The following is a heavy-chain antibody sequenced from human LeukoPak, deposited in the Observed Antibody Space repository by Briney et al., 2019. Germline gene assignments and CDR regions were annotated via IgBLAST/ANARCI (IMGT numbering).Heavy chain of an antibody. CDR3: ARVRGYYYDSSGYYYVPTLLDY. V-gene: IGHV4-31*03. D-gene: IGHD3-22*01. Sequence: PSETLSLTCTVSGGSISSGGYYWSWIRQHPGKGLEWIGYIYYSGSTYYNPSLKSRVTISVGTSKNQFSLKLSSVTAADTAVYYCARVRGYYYDSSGYYYVPTLLDYWGQGTLVTVSS. CDR1: GGSISSGGYY. CDR2: IYYSGST. J-gene: IGHJ4*02.